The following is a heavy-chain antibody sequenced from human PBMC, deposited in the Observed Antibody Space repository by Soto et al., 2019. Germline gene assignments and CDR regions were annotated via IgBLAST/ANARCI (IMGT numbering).Heavy chain of an antibody. J-gene: IGHJ4*02. D-gene: IGHD3-3*01. V-gene: IGHV3-30-3*01. CDR2: ISYDGSNK. CDR1: GFTFSSYA. CDR3: ARDYPALYDFWSGYKDYPDY. Sequence: GGSLRLSCAASGFTFSSYAMHWVRQAPGKGLEWVAVISYDGSNKYYADSVKGRFTISRDNSKNTLYLQMNSLRAEDTAVYYCARDYPALYDFWSGYKDYPDYWGQGTLVTVSS.